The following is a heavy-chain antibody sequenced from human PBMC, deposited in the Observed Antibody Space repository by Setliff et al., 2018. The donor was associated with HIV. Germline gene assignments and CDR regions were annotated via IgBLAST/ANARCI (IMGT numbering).Heavy chain of an antibody. Sequence: SLTCPVSGGSISGSSYYWGWIRQSPEKGLEWIGSIFHAGSTYYNPSLKSRVTLSVDTSENQYSLKLTSLIAADTAVYYCARSLAYCSGGGCSSGNYYYMDVWGKGTTVTVSS. CDR3: ARSLAYCSGGGCSSGNYYYMDV. J-gene: IGHJ6*03. V-gene: IGHV4-39*01. D-gene: IGHD2-15*01. CDR1: GGSISGSSYY. CDR2: IFHAGST.